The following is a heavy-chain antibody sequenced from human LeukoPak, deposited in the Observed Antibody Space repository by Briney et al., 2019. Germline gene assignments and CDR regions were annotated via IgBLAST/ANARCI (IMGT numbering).Heavy chain of an antibody. D-gene: IGHD2-15*01. Sequence: ASVKVSCKASGYTFTSYDINWVRQATGQGLEWMGWMNPNSGNTGYAQKFQGRVTMTRNTSISTAYMELSSLRSEDTAVYYCARGLGYCSGGSCYGPDYWGQGTLVTVSS. CDR3: ARGLGYCSGGSCYGPDY. CDR2: MNPNSGNT. J-gene: IGHJ4*02. CDR1: GYTFTSYD. V-gene: IGHV1-8*01.